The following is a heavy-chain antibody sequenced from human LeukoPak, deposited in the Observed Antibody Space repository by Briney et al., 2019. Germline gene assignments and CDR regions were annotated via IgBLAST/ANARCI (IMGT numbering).Heavy chain of an antibody. CDR3: ARDLTHRRNYDNSGYQIVPAF. CDR2: INPSGGST. Sequence: ASVKVSCKASGYTFTSYYMHWVRLAPGQGLEWMGIINPSGGSTSYAQKFQGRVTMTRDMSTSTVYMELSSLRSEDTAVYYCARDLTHRRNYDNSGYQIVPAFWGQGTLVTVSS. D-gene: IGHD3-22*01. CDR1: GYTFTSYY. V-gene: IGHV1-46*01. J-gene: IGHJ4*02.